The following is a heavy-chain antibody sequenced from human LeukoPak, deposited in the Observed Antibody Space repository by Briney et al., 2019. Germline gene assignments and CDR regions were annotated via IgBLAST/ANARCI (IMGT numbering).Heavy chain of an antibody. CDR2: IKQDGSEK. CDR3: TRIFHSASWFFDL. CDR1: GVILSPYW. Sequence: GGSLRLSCGTSGVILSPYWMSWVRQAPGKGLEWVANIKQDGSEKNYVDSVKGRFTISRDNANNLVFLQMNSLRVEDTALYFCTRIFHSASWFFDLWGRGTLVTVSS. J-gene: IGHJ2*01. V-gene: IGHV3-7*01. D-gene: IGHD4/OR15-4a*01.